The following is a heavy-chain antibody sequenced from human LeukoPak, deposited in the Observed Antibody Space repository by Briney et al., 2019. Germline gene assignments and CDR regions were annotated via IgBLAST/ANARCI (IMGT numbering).Heavy chain of an antibody. J-gene: IGHJ1*01. Sequence: GSLRLSCAASGFTFSSYSLNWVRQAPGKGLEWVASISSSSSYIYYRDSLKGRFIISRDNRRKSLYLEMNSLRAEDTAVYYCARGYYHDSSGYYTEYFQHWGQGTLVTVSS. CDR3: ARGYYHDSSGYYTEYFQH. CDR1: GFTFSSYS. V-gene: IGHV3-21*01. CDR2: ISSSSSYI. D-gene: IGHD3-22*01.